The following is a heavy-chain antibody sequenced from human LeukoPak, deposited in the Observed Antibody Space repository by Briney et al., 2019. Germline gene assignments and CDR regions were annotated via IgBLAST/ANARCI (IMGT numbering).Heavy chain of an antibody. CDR2: ISGSGGST. CDR1: GFTSRNSA. J-gene: IGHJ4*02. V-gene: IGHV3-23*01. D-gene: IGHD5-24*01. CDR3: AKSGYNRFDY. Sequence: GGSLRLSCAASGFTSRNSAMSWVRQAPGKGLEWVSTISGSGGSTYYADSVKGRFTLSRDNSKSTLYLQINSLRAEDTAVYYCAKSGYNRFDYWGQGTLVTVSS.